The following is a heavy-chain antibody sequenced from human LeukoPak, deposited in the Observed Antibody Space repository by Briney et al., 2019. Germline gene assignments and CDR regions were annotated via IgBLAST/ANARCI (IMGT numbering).Heavy chain of an antibody. Sequence: GGSLRLSCAASGFTFSNAWMSWVRQAPGKGLEWVGRIKSKTDGGTTDYAAPVKGRFTISRDDSKNTLYLQMNSLKTEDTAVYYCARARGEVRGVIYAYWGQGTLVTVSS. V-gene: IGHV3-15*01. D-gene: IGHD3-10*01. CDR2: IKSKTDGGTT. CDR3: ARARGEVRGVIYAY. J-gene: IGHJ4*02. CDR1: GFTFSNAW.